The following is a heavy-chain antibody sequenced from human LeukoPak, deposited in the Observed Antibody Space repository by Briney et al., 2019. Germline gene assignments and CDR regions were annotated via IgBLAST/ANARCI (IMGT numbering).Heavy chain of an antibody. V-gene: IGHV1-8*01. D-gene: IGHD1-14*01. Sequence: GASVKVSCKASGYTFTSYDISWVRQAPGQGLEWMGWMNPNSGNTGYAQKFQGRVTMTRNTSISTAYMELSSLRSEDTAVYYCARPLTINHYYGMDVWGQGTTVTVSS. CDR1: GYTFTSYD. J-gene: IGHJ6*02. CDR3: ARPLTINHYYGMDV. CDR2: MNPNSGNT.